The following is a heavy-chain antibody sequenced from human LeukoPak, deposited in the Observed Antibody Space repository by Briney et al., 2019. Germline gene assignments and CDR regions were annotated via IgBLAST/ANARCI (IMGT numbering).Heavy chain of an antibody. J-gene: IGHJ5*02. Sequence: RPSETLSLTCTVSGGSISSSSYYWGWIRQPPGKGLEWIGSIYYSGSTYYNPSLKSRVTISVDTSKNQFSLKLSSVTAADTAVYYCARGGSSWFNWFDPWGQGTLVTVSS. D-gene: IGHD6-13*01. V-gene: IGHV4-39*07. CDR1: GGSISSSSYY. CDR2: IYYSGST. CDR3: ARGGSSWFNWFDP.